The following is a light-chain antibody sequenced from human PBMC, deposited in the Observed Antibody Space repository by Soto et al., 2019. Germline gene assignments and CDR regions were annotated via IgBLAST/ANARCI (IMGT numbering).Light chain of an antibody. CDR3: QQYGSSPGT. J-gene: IGKJ1*01. Sequence: IVLTQSPCTLSLSPGERATLSCRASQSVSSSSVAWYQQKPGQAPKLVIFAASIRASDIPDRFSGSGSGTGFTLTISRLEPEDFAVYYCQQYGSSPGTFGQGTKVDIK. CDR2: AAS. V-gene: IGKV3-20*01. CDR1: QSVSSSS.